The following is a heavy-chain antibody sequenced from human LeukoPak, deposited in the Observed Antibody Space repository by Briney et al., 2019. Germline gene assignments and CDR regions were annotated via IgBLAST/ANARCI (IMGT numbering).Heavy chain of an antibody. J-gene: IGHJ6*02. CDR3: ANHGWSSSWYNLVDYYYGMDV. CDR2: ISYDGSNK. Sequence: SGGSLRLSCAASGFTFSSYGMHWVRQAPGKGLEWVAVISYDGSNKYYADSVKGRFTISRDNSKNTLYLQMNSLRAEDTAVYYCANHGWSSSWYNLVDYYYGMDVWGQGTTVTVSS. CDR1: GFTFSSYG. V-gene: IGHV3-30*18. D-gene: IGHD6-13*01.